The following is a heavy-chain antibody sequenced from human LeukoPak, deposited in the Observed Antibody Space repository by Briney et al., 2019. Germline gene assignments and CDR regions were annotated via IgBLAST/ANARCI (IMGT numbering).Heavy chain of an antibody. D-gene: IGHD4-17*01. CDR2: IFYSGST. V-gene: IGHV4-59*01. J-gene: IGHJ4*02. Sequence: SETLSLTCTVSSGSISSYYWSWIRQPPGKGLEWIGYIFYSGSTNYNPSLRSRVTISVDTSKNQFSLGLSSVTAADTAVYYCARGPTRYYFDCWGQGTLVTVSS. CDR1: SGSISSYY. CDR3: ARGPTRYYFDC.